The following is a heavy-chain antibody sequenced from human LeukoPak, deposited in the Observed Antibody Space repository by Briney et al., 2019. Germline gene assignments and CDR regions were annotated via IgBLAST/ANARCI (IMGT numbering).Heavy chain of an antibody. CDR3: ARDHPYDFWSGYRLDY. D-gene: IGHD3-3*01. CDR2: INHSGST. Sequence: PSETLSLTCAVYGGSFSGYYRSWIRQHPGKGLEWIGEINHSGSTNYNPSLKSRVTISVDTSKNQFSLKLSSVTAADTAVYYCARDHPYDFWSGYRLDYWGQGTLVTVSS. CDR1: GGSFSGYY. J-gene: IGHJ4*02. V-gene: IGHV4-34*01.